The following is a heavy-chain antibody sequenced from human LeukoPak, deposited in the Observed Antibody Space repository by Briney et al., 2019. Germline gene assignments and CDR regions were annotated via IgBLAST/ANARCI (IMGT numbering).Heavy chain of an antibody. CDR2: IYYSGGT. CDR3: ASSGWEDGFDY. CDR1: GGSVSSGTYY. V-gene: IGHV4-61*01. D-gene: IGHD6-19*01. J-gene: IGHJ4*02. Sequence: PSETLSLTCTVSGGSVSSGTYYWSWIRQPPGKGLEWIGYIYYSGGTKYNPSLKSRVTISVDTSKNQFSLKLSSVTAADTAVYYCASSGWEDGFDYWGQGTLVTVSS.